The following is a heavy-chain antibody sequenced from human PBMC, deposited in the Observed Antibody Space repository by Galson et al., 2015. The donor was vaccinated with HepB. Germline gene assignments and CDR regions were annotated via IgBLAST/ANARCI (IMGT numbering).Heavy chain of an antibody. J-gene: IGHJ2*01. CDR2: IIPLVDIP. CDR3: ARGNYYDSSGPRYFTL. V-gene: IGHV1-69*02. Sequence: SVKVSCKASGDTFRSYSISWVRQAPGQGLEWLGRIIPLVDIPNYAQKFQGRVTITADKSTSTAYMELRSLRSEDTAVYYCARGNYYDSSGPRYFTLWGRGTLVTVSS. CDR1: GDTFRSYS. D-gene: IGHD3-22*01.